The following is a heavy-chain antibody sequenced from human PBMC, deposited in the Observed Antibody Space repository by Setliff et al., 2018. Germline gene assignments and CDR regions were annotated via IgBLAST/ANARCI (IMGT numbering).Heavy chain of an antibody. D-gene: IGHD1-26*01. Sequence: SETLSLTCTVPGGSISDNGYFWGWARQPPGKGLEWIGNIYFGGNTYFNPSFKSRVTMSIDTSNSQFSLKLSSVTAADTAIYYCARDASASDGRNAFDIWGQGTMVT. J-gene: IGHJ3*02. CDR1: GGSISDNGYF. CDR3: ARDASASDGRNAFDI. CDR2: IYFGGNT. V-gene: IGHV4-39*07.